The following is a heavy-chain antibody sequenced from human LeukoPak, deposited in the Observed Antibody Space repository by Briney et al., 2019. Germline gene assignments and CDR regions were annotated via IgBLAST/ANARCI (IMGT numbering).Heavy chain of an antibody. D-gene: IGHD6-19*01. V-gene: IGHV1-18*04. J-gene: IGHJ4*02. CDR1: GYTFTCYG. CDR2: ISAYNGNT. CDR3: ARGGGEQWLVRRYYFDY. Sequence: ASVTVSCKASGYTFTCYGISWVRQAPGQGLEWMGWISAYNGNTNYAQKLQGRVTMTTDTSTSTAYMELRSLRSDDTAVYYCARGGGEQWLVRRYYFDYWGQGTLVTVSS.